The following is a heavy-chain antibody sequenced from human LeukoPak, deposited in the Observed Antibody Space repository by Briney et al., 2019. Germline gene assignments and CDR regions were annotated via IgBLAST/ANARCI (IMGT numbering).Heavy chain of an antibody. Sequence: TGGSLRLSCAASGFTVSSNYMSWVRQAPGKGLEWVSVIYSGGSTYYADSVKGRFTISRDSSKNTLYLQMNSLRAEDTAVYYCARVLRFLEWLAFDIWGQGTMVTVSS. V-gene: IGHV3-66*02. D-gene: IGHD3-3*01. J-gene: IGHJ3*02. CDR3: ARVLRFLEWLAFDI. CDR2: IYSGGST. CDR1: GFTVSSNY.